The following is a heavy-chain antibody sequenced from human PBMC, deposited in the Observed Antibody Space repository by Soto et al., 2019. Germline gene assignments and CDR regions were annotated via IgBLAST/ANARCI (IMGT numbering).Heavy chain of an antibody. V-gene: IGHV4-34*01. CDR1: GGSVSGYY. Sequence: SETLSLTCAVYGGSVSGYYWSWIRQPPGKGLEWIGEINHSGSTNYNPSLKSRVTISVDTSKNQFSLKLSSVTAADTAVYYCARRLTNWGQGTLVTVSS. J-gene: IGHJ4*02. CDR3: ARRLTN. D-gene: IGHD5-12*01. CDR2: INHSGST.